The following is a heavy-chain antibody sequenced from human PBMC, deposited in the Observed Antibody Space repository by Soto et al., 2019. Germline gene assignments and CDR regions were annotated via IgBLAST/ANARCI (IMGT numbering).Heavy chain of an antibody. D-gene: IGHD4-17*01. CDR1: GGSISSYY. V-gene: IGHV4-59*12. J-gene: IGHJ1*01. CDR3: ARGPDRLRIHLRLD. Sequence: QVQLQESGPGLVKPSETLSLTCTVSGGSISSYYWSWIRQPPGKGLEWIGYIYYSGSTNYNPSLKSRVTISVDTSKNQFSLKLSSVTAADTAVYYCARGPDRLRIHLRLDWGQGTLVTVSS. CDR2: IYYSGST.